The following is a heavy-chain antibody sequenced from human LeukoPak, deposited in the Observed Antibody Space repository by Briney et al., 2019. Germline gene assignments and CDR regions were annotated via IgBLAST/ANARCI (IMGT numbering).Heavy chain of an antibody. CDR2: INHSGST. D-gene: IGHD2-21*02. CDR1: GGSISSYY. Sequence: SETLSLTCTVSGGSISSYYWSWIRQPPGKGLEWIGEINHSGSTNHNPSLKSRVTISVDTSKNQFSLKVSSVTAADTAVYYCARGHSSVVTGIPYYFDYWGQGTLVTVSS. J-gene: IGHJ4*02. CDR3: ARGHSSVVTGIPYYFDY. V-gene: IGHV4-34*01.